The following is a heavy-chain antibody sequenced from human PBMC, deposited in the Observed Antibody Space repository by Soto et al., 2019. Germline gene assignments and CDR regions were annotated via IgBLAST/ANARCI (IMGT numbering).Heavy chain of an antibody. Sequence: EVQLVETGGDLIQPGGSIRLSCAASGFIVSNNYMSWVLQAPGKGLEWVSIIYAGGGTYYADSVKGRFTISRDHYKNTLYLQMNRLRLEDTAIYYCASSVEGLYYFDFWGQGTLVTVSS. CDR3: ASSVEGLYYFDF. V-gene: IGHV3-53*02. J-gene: IGHJ4*02. CDR1: GFIVSNNY. CDR2: IYAGGGT. D-gene: IGHD1-26*01.